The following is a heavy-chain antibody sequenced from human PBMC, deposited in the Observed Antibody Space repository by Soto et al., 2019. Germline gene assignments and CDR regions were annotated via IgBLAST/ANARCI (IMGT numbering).Heavy chain of an antibody. CDR1: GFTVSSKY. D-gene: IGHD3-10*01. V-gene: IGHV3-66*01. Sequence: EVQLVESGGGLVQPGGSLRLSCAVSGFTVSSKYMSWVRQAPGKGLEWVSLINRGGSISYADSVKGRFTISRDNSENTLYLQMSTLRAEDTAVYYCARANYYGSPGDFDYWGQGTLVTVSS. J-gene: IGHJ4*02. CDR2: INRGGSI. CDR3: ARANYYGSPGDFDY.